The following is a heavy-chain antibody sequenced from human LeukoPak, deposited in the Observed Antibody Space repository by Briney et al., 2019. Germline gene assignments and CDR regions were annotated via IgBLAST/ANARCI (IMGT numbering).Heavy chain of an antibody. D-gene: IGHD3-10*01. CDR1: GFTFSNYW. Sequence: PGGSLRLSCAASGFTFSNYWMSWARRAPGKALEWGANIEKDGSEKYYVDSVKGRFTISRDNAKNSLYLQMNSLRAEDTAVYCERAGQEWFGELGFDYWGQGTLVTVSS. CDR3: RAGQEWFGELGFDY. CDR2: IEKDGSEK. J-gene: IGHJ4*02. V-gene: IGHV3-7*01.